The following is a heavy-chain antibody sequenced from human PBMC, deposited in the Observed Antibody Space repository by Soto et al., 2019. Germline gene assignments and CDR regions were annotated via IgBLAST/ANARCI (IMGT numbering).Heavy chain of an antibody. Sequence: ASVKVSCKASRYTFTSYGISWVRQAPGQGXEWMGWISAYNGNTNYAQKLQGRVTMTTDTSTSTAYMELRSLRSDDTAVYYCAQGMERYYYDSSGYKYYYGMDVWGQGTTVTVSS. J-gene: IGHJ6*02. CDR2: ISAYNGNT. CDR1: RYTFTSYG. D-gene: IGHD3-22*01. V-gene: IGHV1-18*01. CDR3: AQGMERYYYDSSGYKYYYGMDV.